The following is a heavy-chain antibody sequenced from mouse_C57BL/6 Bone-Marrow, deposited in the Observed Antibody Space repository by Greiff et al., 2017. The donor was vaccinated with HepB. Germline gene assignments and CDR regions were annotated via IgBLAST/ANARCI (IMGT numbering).Heavy chain of an antibody. J-gene: IGHJ1*03. V-gene: IGHV2-5*01. CDR1: GFSLTSYG. Sequence: VQLQQSGPGLVQPSQSLSITCTASGFSLTSYGVHWVRQSPGKGLEWLGVIWRGGSTDYNAAFMSRLSITKDNSKSQVFFKMNSLQADDTAIYYCAKNSPYYYGSSYPWYFDVWGTGTTVTVSS. D-gene: IGHD1-1*01. CDR2: IWRGGST. CDR3: AKNSPYYYGSSYPWYFDV.